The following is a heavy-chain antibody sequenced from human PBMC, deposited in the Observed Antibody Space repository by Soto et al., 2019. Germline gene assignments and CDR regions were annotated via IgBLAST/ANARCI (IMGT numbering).Heavy chain of an antibody. CDR3: ARGVRMGYVLRYFTHSGGLDX. D-gene: IGHD3-9*01. J-gene: IGHJ5*02. Sequence: PSETLSLTCTVSGGSISSNSYYWGWIRQPPGKGLELIGSIYYSGSNYYNPSLKSRVTISVDTSKNQFSLKLSSVTAADTAVYYCARGVRMGYVLRYFTHSGGLDXWGQGTLVTVSX. CDR2: IYYSGSN. V-gene: IGHV4-39*01. CDR1: GGSISSNSYY.